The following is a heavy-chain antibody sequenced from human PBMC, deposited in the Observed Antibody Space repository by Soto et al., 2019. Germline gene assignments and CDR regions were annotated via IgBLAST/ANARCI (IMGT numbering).Heavy chain of an antibody. Sequence: EVQLLESGGGLVQPGGSLRLSCAASGFTFSSYAMSWVRQAPGKGLEWVSAISGRGGSTYYADSVKGRFTISRDNSKNTLYLQMNSLRAEDTAVYYCATFGYCSSTSCYTSFDYWGQGTLVTVSS. J-gene: IGHJ4*02. CDR1: GFTFSSYA. CDR3: ATFGYCSSTSCYTSFDY. V-gene: IGHV3-23*01. CDR2: ISGRGGST. D-gene: IGHD2-2*02.